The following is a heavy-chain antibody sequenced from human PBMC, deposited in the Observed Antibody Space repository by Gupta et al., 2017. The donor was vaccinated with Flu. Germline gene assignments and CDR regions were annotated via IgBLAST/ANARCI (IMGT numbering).Heavy chain of an antibody. CDR3: ARDLYAYGGSTGC. J-gene: IGHJ4*02. CDR2: ISSSGNKI. CDR1: GFPFSSYD. Sequence: QLVESGGGLVQPGESLKLSCAASGFPFSSYDMNWVRQAPGKGLEWVSYISSSGNKIYYADSGKGRFTISRDNAKKSLYLQMNRLTAEDTALYYCARDLYAYGGSTGCWGQGTLVTVSS. V-gene: IGHV3-48*03. D-gene: IGHD1-1*01.